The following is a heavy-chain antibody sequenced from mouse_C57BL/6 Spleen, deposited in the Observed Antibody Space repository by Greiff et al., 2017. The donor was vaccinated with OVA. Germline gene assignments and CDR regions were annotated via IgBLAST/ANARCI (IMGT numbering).Heavy chain of an antibody. CDR1: GYTFTDYN. CDR2: INPNNGGT. V-gene: IGHV1-22*01. Sequence: VQLKQSGPELVKPGASVKMSCKASGYTFTDYNMHWVKQSHGKSLEWIGYINPNNGGTSYNQKFKGKATLTVNKSSSTAYMELRSLTSEDSAVYYCATYYSNYEVFFAYWGQGTLVTVSA. D-gene: IGHD2-5*01. J-gene: IGHJ3*01. CDR3: ATYYSNYEVFFAY.